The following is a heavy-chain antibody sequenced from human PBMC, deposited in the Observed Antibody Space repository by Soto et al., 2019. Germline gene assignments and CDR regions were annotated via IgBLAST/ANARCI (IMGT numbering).Heavy chain of an antibody. CDR2: ISGSGGST. Sequence: GGSLRLSCAASGFTFSSYAMSWVRQAPGKGLEWVSAISGSGGSTYYADSVKGRFTISRDNSKNTLYLQMNSLRAEDTAVYYCAKPLRYYYDNRDAFDIWGQGTMVTVSS. V-gene: IGHV3-23*01. CDR3: AKPLRYYYDNRDAFDI. CDR1: GFTFSSYA. D-gene: IGHD3-22*01. J-gene: IGHJ3*02.